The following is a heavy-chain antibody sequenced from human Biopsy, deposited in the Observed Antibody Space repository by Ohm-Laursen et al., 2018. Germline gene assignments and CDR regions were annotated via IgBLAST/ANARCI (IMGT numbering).Heavy chain of an antibody. Sequence: SDTLSLTCTVSGESIGTYYWTWIRQPPGKGLEWIASIYYSGTTNKNPSLKSRVTISVDTSKRRFYLELSSVTAADTAIYYCARVRGGFLEWFDYWGQGTLITVSS. D-gene: IGHD3-3*01. V-gene: IGHV4-59*07. CDR2: IYYSGTT. CDR1: GESIGTYY. CDR3: ARVRGGFLEWFDY. J-gene: IGHJ5*01.